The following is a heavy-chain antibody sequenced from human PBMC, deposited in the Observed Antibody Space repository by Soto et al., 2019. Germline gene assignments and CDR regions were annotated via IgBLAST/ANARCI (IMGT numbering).Heavy chain of an antibody. CDR3: ATDSVSTFSAALTV. V-gene: IGHV3-15*01. J-gene: IGHJ6*04. CDR1: GFTFSDAW. CDR2: ITTNFAGQTT. D-gene: IGHD5-12*01. Sequence: EVQLVESGGGLVKPGGSLRLSCVASGFTFSDAWMTWVRQPPGKGLEWVGHITTNFAGQTTAFAAPVKGRSTISRDDSRNTVYLEMNNLKVEDTAVYYCATDSVSTFSAALTVWGEGTSVTVSS.